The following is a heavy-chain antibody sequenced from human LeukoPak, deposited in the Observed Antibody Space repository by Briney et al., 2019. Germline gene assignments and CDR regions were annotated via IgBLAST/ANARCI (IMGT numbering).Heavy chain of an antibody. Sequence: GASVKVSCKASGGTFSSYAISWVRQAPGQGLEWMGGIIPIFGTANYAQKFQGRVTITADESTSTAYMELSSLRSEDTAVYYCAYEDTAMAPTDGAFDIWGQGTMVTVSS. CDR3: AYEDTAMAPTDGAFDI. CDR1: GGTFSSYA. D-gene: IGHD5-18*01. J-gene: IGHJ3*02. V-gene: IGHV1-69*13. CDR2: IIPIFGTA.